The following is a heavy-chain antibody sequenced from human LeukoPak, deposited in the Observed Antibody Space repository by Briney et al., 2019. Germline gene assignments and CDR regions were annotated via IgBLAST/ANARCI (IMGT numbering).Heavy chain of an antibody. CDR2: ISGSGGST. CDR1: GFTFSSYA. D-gene: IGHD3-10*01. Sequence: GGSLRLSCAASGFTFSSYAMSWVRQAPGKGLEWVSAISGSGGSTYYADSVKGRFTISRDNSKNTLYLQMNSLRAEDTAVYYCANALYYYGSGTDYYFDYWGQGTLVTVSS. CDR3: ANALYYYGSGTDYYFDY. V-gene: IGHV3-23*01. J-gene: IGHJ4*02.